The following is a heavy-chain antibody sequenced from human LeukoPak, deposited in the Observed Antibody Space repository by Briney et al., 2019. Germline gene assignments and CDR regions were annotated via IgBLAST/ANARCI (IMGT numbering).Heavy chain of an antibody. CDR1: GDSISSHY. J-gene: IGHJ4*02. CDR3: ARLYYDSSGQYYFDY. D-gene: IGHD3-22*01. V-gene: IGHV4-59*11. Sequence: SETLSLTCTVSGDSISSHYWSWIRQPPGKGLEWIGYVYYSGGTNYNPSLKSRVTISVDTSKNQFSLKLSSVTAADAAMYYCARLYYDSSGQYYFDYWGQGTLATVSS. CDR2: VYYSGGT.